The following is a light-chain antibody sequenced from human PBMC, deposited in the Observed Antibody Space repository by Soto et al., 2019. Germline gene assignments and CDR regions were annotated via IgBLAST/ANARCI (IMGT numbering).Light chain of an antibody. CDR3: QQSYNTPWT. CDR2: AAS. Sequence: DIQMTQSPSSLSASVGDRVTLTCRASQSISTFLNWYQQKTGKAPKLLIYAASTLQTGVPSRFSGSASGTDFTLTINSLHPEDLATYYCQQSYNTPWTFGQGTKVEIK. CDR1: QSISTF. J-gene: IGKJ1*01. V-gene: IGKV1-39*01.